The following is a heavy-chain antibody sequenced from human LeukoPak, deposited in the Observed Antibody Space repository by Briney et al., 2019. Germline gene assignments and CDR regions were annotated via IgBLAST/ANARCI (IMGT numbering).Heavy chain of an antibody. Sequence: ASVKVSCKASGYTFPSYDINWVRQATGQGLEWMGWMNPNSGNTGYAQKFQGRVTMTRNTSISTAYMELSSLRSEDTAVYYCARTPAKAMVRGVIWNWFDPWGQGTLVTVSS. CDR1: GYTFPSYD. V-gene: IGHV1-8*01. J-gene: IGHJ5*02. CDR3: ARTPAKAMVRGVIWNWFDP. CDR2: MNPNSGNT. D-gene: IGHD3-10*01.